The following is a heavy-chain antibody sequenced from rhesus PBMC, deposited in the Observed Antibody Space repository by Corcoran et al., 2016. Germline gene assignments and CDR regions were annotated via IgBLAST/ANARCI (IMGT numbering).Heavy chain of an antibody. CDR2: SKPSNGNT. CDR1: GYTFTSYY. V-gene: IGHV1-200*01. J-gene: IGHJ4*01. Sequence: QVQLVQSGAEVKKPGTSVKLSCKASGYTFTSYYINWVRQAPGQVLERMGGSKPSNGNTGYAQRFQGKVTMTRDTSTSTAYIELNSLRSEDTAVYYCARRVGSCFDYWGQGVLVAVSS. CDR3: ARRVGSCFDY. D-gene: IGHD4-4*01.